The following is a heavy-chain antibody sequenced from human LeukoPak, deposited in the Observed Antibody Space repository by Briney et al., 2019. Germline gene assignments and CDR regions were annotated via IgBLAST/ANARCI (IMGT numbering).Heavy chain of an antibody. Sequence: SETLSLTCTVSGGSIGIYYLNWIRQPAGKGLEWIGRIYSSGTTNYNPSLKSRVAMSVDTSKNRFSLKLSSVTVADTAVYYCARDRAYSGSYSRTFYAMDVWGQGTTVTVSS. V-gene: IGHV4-4*07. D-gene: IGHD1-26*01. J-gene: IGHJ6*02. CDR3: ARDRAYSGSYSRTFYAMDV. CDR2: IYSSGTT. CDR1: GGSIGIYY.